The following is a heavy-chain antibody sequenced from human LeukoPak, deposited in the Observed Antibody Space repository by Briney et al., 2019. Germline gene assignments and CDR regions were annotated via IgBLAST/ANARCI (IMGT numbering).Heavy chain of an antibody. D-gene: IGHD4-17*01. V-gene: IGHV1-2*04. J-gene: IGHJ4*02. CDR2: INPNSGGT. CDR3: AREAGRDYGDYAFDY. CDR1: GYTFTGYY. Sequence: ASVKVSCKASGYTFTGYYMHWVRRAPGQGLEWMGWINPNSGGTNYAQKFQGWVTMTRDTSISTAYMELSRLRSDDTAVYYCAREAGRDYGDYAFDYWGQGTLVTVSS.